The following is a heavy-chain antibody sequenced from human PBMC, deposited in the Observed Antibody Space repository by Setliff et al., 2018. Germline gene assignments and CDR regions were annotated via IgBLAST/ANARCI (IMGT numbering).Heavy chain of an antibody. V-gene: IGHV1-69*13. D-gene: IGHD3-10*01. CDR3: AREALQRAGLYFFDI. CDR1: GGTFSSYA. CDR2: IIPIFGEP. J-gene: IGHJ4*02. Sequence: SVKVSCKASGGTFSSYAISWVRQAPGQGLEWMGGIIPIFGEPNYAQKFQGRVTITADESTSTAYMELRSLESEDTAVYYCAREALQRAGLYFFDIWGQGMLVTVSS.